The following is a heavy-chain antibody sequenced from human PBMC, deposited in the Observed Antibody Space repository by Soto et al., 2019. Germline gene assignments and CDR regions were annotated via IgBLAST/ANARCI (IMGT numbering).Heavy chain of an antibody. CDR1: GGSFSGYY. CDR2: INHSGST. D-gene: IGHD6-6*01. CDR3: ARGLQLAANWFQH. V-gene: IGHV4-34*01. J-gene: IGHJ1*01. Sequence: QVQLQQWGAGLLKPSETLSLTCSVYGGSFSGYYWSWIRQPPGKGLEWIGEINHSGSTNYNPSLKSRVNISVDTSKNPLSLKLSSVTAAATAVYYCARGLQLAANWFQHWGQGTLVTVSS.